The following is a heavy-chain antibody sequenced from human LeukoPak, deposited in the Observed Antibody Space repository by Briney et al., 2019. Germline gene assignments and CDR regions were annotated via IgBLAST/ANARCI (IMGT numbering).Heavy chain of an antibody. CDR1: GGTFSSYA. J-gene: IGHJ3*02. CDR2: IIPILGIA. CDR3: ARDPVVWNYDSSVGAFDI. Sequence: ASVKVSCEASGGTFSSYAISWVRQAPGQGLEWMGRIIPILGIANYAQKLQGRVTMTTDTSTSTAYMELRSLRSDDTAVYYCARDPVVWNYDSSVGAFDIWGQGTMVTVSS. D-gene: IGHD3-22*01. V-gene: IGHV1-69*04.